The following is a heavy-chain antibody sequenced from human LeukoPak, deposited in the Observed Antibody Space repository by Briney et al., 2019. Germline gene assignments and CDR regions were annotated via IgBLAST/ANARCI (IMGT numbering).Heavy chain of an antibody. CDR1: GVSVSDGRYY. CDR3: ARVNYDSSGYSYYFDY. D-gene: IGHD3-22*01. Sequence: SQTLSLTCNVSGVSVSDGRYYWTWIRQHPGKGLEWIGYKYYSGSAKYNPSLKSRLTISIDTSKNQFSLKLSSVTAADTAVYYCARVNYDSSGYSYYFDYWGQGTLVTVSS. V-gene: IGHV4-61*01. J-gene: IGHJ4*02. CDR2: KYYSGSA.